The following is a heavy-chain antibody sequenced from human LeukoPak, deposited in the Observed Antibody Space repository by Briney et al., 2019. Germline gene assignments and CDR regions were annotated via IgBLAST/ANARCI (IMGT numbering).Heavy chain of an antibody. CDR3: ARGALNWVDP. V-gene: IGHV3-11*01. J-gene: IGHJ5*02. CDR2: IGSSVTSI. Sequence: GGSLRPSCVASGFTFSDHYMSWIRQAPGKGLDWVSYIGSSVTSIYYADSVKGRFTISRDNANNSLYLQMNSLRAEDTAVYYCARGALNWVDPWGQGTLVTVSS. CDR1: GFTFSDHY.